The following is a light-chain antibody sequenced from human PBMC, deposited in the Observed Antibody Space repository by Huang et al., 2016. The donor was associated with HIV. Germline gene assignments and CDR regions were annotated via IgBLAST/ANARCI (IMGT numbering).Light chain of an antibody. Sequence: EIVMTQSPGTLSVSPGERATLSCRASQSGRSHLAWYQQKPGQAPRLLIYDASTRATGVPARFSGSGSGTQFTLSISSLQSEDFAVYYCQQYDNWPPFTFGPGTKVDIK. J-gene: IGKJ3*01. CDR3: QQYDNWPPFT. CDR1: QSGRSH. V-gene: IGKV3-15*01. CDR2: DAS.